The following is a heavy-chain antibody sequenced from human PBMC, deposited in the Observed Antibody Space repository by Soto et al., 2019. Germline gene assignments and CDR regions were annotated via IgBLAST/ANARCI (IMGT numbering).Heavy chain of an antibody. Sequence: QVQMVQSGAEVKKPGSSARVSCKVSGGTFSRHSISWVRQAPGQGLEWMGGIIPIFDETQYVQTVQGRLTITTNESTTTFNMYLSRLSPKDADIYECSRERTSVRGSWGQGTLVIVSS. CDR3: SRERTSVRGS. V-gene: IGHV1-69*01. CDR2: IIPIFDET. J-gene: IGHJ4*02. D-gene: IGHD3-10*01. CDR1: GGTFSRHS.